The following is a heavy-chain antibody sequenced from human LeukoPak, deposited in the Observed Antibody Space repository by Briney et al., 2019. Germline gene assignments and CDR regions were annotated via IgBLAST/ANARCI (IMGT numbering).Heavy chain of an antibody. CDR3: ARPNYDLLTGYYPPLDV. Sequence: GASVKVSCKASGYTFTSYDINWVRQATGQGLEWMGWMNPNSGYTGYAQKFQGRVTMTRNTSISTAYMELSSLRSEDTAVYYCARPNYDLLTGYYPPLDVWGQGTTVTVSS. CDR2: MNPNSGYT. CDR1: GYTFTSYD. V-gene: IGHV1-8*01. J-gene: IGHJ6*02. D-gene: IGHD3-9*01.